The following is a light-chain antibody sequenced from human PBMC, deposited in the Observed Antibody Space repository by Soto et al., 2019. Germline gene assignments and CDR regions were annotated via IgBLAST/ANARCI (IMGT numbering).Light chain of an antibody. Sequence: EIVMTQSPATLSVSPGDRATLSCRASQSVSTNLGWYQQRPGQAPRLLIYSASSRATGVPARFSGSGSGTEFTLTISSLQSEDFATYYCLHYYTFPRTFGQGTKVDIK. CDR3: LHYYTFPRT. CDR1: QSVSTN. CDR2: SAS. J-gene: IGKJ1*01. V-gene: IGKV3-15*01.